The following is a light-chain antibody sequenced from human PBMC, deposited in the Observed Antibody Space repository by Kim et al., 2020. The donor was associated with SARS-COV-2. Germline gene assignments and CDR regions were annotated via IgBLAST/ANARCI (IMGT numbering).Light chain of an antibody. Sequence: EIVMTQSPASLSVSPGERATLSCRASQSVNTNLAWFQQKPGRAPRLLIYGASTRATGIPARFSGSGSGTDFTLTISSLQSEDFAVYYCQQYDNWPLTFGGGTKLEI. CDR2: GAS. J-gene: IGKJ4*01. V-gene: IGKV3-15*01. CDR3: QQYDNWPLT. CDR1: QSVNTN.